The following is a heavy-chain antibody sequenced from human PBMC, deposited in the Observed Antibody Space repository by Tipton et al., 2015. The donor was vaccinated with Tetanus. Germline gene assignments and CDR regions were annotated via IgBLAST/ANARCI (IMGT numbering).Heavy chain of an antibody. CDR1: GGSISSYY. CDR3: ARRGTGENSSGLTLQFDY. V-gene: IGHV4-59*12. Sequence: TLSLTCTVSGGSISSYYWSWIRQPPGKGLEWIGYIYYSGSTNYNPSLKSRVTISVDTSKNQFSLKLSSVTAADTAVYYCARRGTGENSSGLTLQFDYWGQGTLVTVSS. J-gene: IGHJ4*02. CDR2: IYYSGST. D-gene: IGHD6-19*01.